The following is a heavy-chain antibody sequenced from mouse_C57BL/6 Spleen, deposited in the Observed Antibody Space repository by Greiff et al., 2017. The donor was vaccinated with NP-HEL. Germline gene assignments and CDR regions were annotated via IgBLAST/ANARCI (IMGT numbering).Heavy chain of an antibody. V-gene: IGHV1-18*01. CDR2: INPNNGGT. CDR1: GYTFTDYN. CDR3: SRKGTGPFAY. Sequence: EVQLQESGPELVKPGASVKIPCKASGYTFTDYNMDWVKQTHGKSLEWIGDINPNNGGTFYNQKFKGKATLTVDKSSSTAYRVLRSLTSEDNAVDDCSRKGTGPFAYWGQGTLVTVAA. J-gene: IGHJ3*01.